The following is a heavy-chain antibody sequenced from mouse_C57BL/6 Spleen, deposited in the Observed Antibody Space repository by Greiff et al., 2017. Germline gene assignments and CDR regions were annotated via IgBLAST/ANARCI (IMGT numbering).Heavy chain of an antibody. J-gene: IGHJ1*03. CDR1: GFNIKDDY. V-gene: IGHV14-4*01. D-gene: IGHD1-1*01. CDR3: TLTTVVARDFDV. CDR2: IDPENGDT. Sequence: EVQLQQSGAELVRPGASVKLSCTASGFNIKDDYMHWVKQRPEQGLEWIGWIDPENGDTEYASKFQGKATITADTSSNTAYLQLSSLTSEDTAVYYCTLTTVVARDFDVWGTGTTVTVSS.